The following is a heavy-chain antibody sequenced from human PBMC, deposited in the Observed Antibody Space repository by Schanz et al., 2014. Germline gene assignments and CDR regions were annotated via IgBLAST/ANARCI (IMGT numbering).Heavy chain of an antibody. J-gene: IGHJ4*02. CDR3: ARVPYGSGSYWDY. CDR1: GFTLSNSD. D-gene: IGHD3-10*01. V-gene: IGHV3-13*01. CDR2: IGYLGDT. Sequence: PGGSLRLSCAASGFTLSNSDMHWVRQGTGKGLEWVSTIGYLGDTYYPDSVKGRFTISRENAKNSLYLQMNSLRAGDTAVYYCARVPYGSGSYWDYWGQGTLVTVSS.